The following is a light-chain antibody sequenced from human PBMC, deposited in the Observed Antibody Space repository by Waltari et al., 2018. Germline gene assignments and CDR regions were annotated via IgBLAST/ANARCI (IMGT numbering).Light chain of an antibody. CDR3: QHYLRLPVT. Sequence: EIVLTQSPGPLSLSPGERATLSCRASPRLSRPLVWYQKKPGQAPRLLIYAASTRATGIPDRFSGSGSGTDFSLTISRLEPEDFAVYYCQHYLRLPVTFGQGTKVEIK. CDR2: AAS. V-gene: IGKV3-20*01. J-gene: IGKJ1*01. CDR1: PRLSRP.